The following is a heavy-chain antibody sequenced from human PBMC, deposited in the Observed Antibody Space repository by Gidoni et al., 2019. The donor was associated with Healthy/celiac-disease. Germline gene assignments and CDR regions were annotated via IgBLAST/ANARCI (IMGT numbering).Heavy chain of an antibody. V-gene: IGHV3-11*06. D-gene: IGHD6-13*01. J-gene: IGHJ5*02. CDR3: AREVGVYWYSSSWYSRELNWFDP. Sequence: QVQLVESGGGLVKPGGSLRLSCAASGFPFSAYYLLWIRQAPGKGLEWVSYISSSSSYTNYADSVKGRFTISRDNAKNSLYLQMNSLRAEDTAVYYCAREVGVYWYSSSWYSRELNWFDPWGQGTLVTVSS. CDR1: GFPFSAYY. CDR2: ISSSSSYT.